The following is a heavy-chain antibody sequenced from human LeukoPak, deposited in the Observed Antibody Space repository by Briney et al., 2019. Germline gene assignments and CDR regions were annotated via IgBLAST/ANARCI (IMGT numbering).Heavy chain of an antibody. CDR2: IYSSGST. V-gene: IGHV4-59*08. Sequence: SETLSLTCTVSGGSISSYYWSWIRQPPGKGLEWIGYIYSSGSTNYNPSLKSRVTISVDTSKNQFSLKLSSVTAADTAVYYCARQEQPRYYYGMDVWGKGTTVTVSS. D-gene: IGHD1/OR15-1a*01. CDR1: GGSISSYY. J-gene: IGHJ6*04. CDR3: ARQEQPRYYYGMDV.